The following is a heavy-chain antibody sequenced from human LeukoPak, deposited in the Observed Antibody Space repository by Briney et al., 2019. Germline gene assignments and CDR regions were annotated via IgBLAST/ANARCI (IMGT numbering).Heavy chain of an antibody. D-gene: IGHD3-3*01. V-gene: IGHV1-69*13. CDR2: IIPIFGTA. CDR1: GGTFSSYA. J-gene: IGHJ5*02. CDR3: ARGIGLEWLLGRWFDP. Sequence: GASVKVSCKASGGTFSSYAISWVRQAPGQGLEWMGGIIPIFGTANYAQKFQGRVTITADESTSTAYMELSSLRSEDTAVYYCARGIGLEWLLGRWFDPWGQGTLVTVSS.